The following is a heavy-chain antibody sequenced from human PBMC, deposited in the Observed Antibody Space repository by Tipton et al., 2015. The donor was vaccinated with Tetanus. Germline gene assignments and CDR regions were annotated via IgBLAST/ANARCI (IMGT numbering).Heavy chain of an antibody. Sequence: LSLTCAVYGGSFSGYYWSWIRQPPGKGLEWIGEINHSGSTNYNPSLKSRVTISVDTSKNQFSLKLSSVAAADTAVYYCARSSGSGYFDYWGQGTLVTVSS. CDR3: ARSSGSGYFDY. CDR2: INHSGST. J-gene: IGHJ4*02. V-gene: IGHV4-34*01. D-gene: IGHD2-15*01. CDR1: GGSFSGYY.